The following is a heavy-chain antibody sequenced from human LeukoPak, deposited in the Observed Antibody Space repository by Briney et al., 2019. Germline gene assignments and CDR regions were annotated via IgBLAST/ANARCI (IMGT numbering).Heavy chain of an antibody. J-gene: IGHJ5*02. CDR3: ARGDPHADL. V-gene: IGHV3-48*03. CDR1: GFDLNTYE. CDR2: ITISGHTK. Sequence: GGSLRLSCAASGFDLNTYEMNWARQAPGKGLEWIADITISGHTKNYADSVKGRFTISRDNAGTSLYLQMNSLRVEDTGVYYCARGDPHADLWGQGTLVTVSS.